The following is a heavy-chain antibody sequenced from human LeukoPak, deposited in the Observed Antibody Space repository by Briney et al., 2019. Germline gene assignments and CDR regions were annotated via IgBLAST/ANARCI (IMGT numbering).Heavy chain of an antibody. CDR3: TILPYYDFWSGYYTDDY. J-gene: IGHJ4*02. CDR1: GFTFGDYA. CDR2: IRSKAYGGTT. V-gene: IGHV3-49*04. Sequence: PGGSLRLSCTASGFTFGDYAMSWVRQAPGKGLEWVGFIRSKAYGGTTEYAASVKGRFTISRDDSKSIAYLQMNSLKTEDTAVYYCTILPYYDFWSGYYTDDYWGQGTLVTVSS. D-gene: IGHD3-3*01.